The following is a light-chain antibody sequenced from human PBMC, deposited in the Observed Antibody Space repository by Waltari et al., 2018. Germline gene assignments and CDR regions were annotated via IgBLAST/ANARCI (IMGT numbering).Light chain of an antibody. V-gene: IGKV3-20*01. CDR2: GAS. CDR3: QQYVRSPPT. Sequence: IVLTQSPGTLSSSPGVTATPSCRASQSVSNDYLGWYQQKPGQAPRLLIYGASSRATGIPDRFTGSGSGTDFTLIISRLEPEDFAVYYCQQYVRSPPTFGQGTKVEIK. CDR1: QSVSNDY. J-gene: IGKJ1*01.